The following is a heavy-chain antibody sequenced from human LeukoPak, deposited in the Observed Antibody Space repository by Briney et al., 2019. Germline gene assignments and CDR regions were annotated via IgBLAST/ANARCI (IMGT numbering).Heavy chain of an antibody. Sequence: ETLSLTCTVSGGSISSYYWSWIRQPAGKGLEWIGRIYTSGSTNYNPSLKSRVTMSVDTSKNQFSLKLSSVTAADTAVYYCARFGSRRLVRGYYYYMDVWGKGTTVTVSS. CDR3: ARFGSRRLVRGYYYYMDV. J-gene: IGHJ6*03. CDR2: IYTSGST. D-gene: IGHD2-8*02. CDR1: GGSISSYY. V-gene: IGHV4-4*07.